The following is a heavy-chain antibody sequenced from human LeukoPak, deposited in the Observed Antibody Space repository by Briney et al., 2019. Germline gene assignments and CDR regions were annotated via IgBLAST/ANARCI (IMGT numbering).Heavy chain of an antibody. CDR1: GFAFSSYW. D-gene: IGHD5-24*01. CDR2: IKPDGSEK. CDR3: VRDKVDNAYTGSLFDY. J-gene: IGHJ4*02. V-gene: IGHV3-7*01. Sequence: GGSLRLSCGTSGFAFSSYWMSWVRQAPGQGLEWVAIIKPDGSEKHYVDSVKGRFTISRDNAKNSVCLQMNSLRAEDTAVYYCVRDKVDNAYTGSLFDYWGQGTLVTVSS.